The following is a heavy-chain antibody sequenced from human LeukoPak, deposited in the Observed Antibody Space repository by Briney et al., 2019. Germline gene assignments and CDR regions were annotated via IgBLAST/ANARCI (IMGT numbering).Heavy chain of an antibody. CDR2: ISSSGSTI. CDR3: GRDRVGGRGYSLDY. CDR1: GFTFSSYE. D-gene: IGHD5-18*01. J-gene: IGHJ4*02. V-gene: IGHV3-48*03. Sequence: GGSLRLPCAASGFTFSSYEMNWVRQAPGKGLEWVTYISSSGSTIYYADYVKGRFTVSRDNAKNSLYLQMNNLRAEDTALYYCGRDRVGGRGYSLDYLGQGTLVTVSS.